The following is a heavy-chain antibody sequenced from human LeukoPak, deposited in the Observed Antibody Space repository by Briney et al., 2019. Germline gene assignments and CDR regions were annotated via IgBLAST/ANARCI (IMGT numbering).Heavy chain of an antibody. CDR1: GYTFTNYD. Sequence: ASVKVSCKASGYTFTNYDITWVRQAPGQGLEWMGWISPNNGITHYAQNLQGRVTMTTDTSANTAYMDLRSLRSDETAVYYCARGGSGWSRDYWGQGTLVTVSS. D-gene: IGHD6-19*01. V-gene: IGHV1-18*01. CDR3: ARGGSGWSRDY. CDR2: ISPNNGIT. J-gene: IGHJ4*02.